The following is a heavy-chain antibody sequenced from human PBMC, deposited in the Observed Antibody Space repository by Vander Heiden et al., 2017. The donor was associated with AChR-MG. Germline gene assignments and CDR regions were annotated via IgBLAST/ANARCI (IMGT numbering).Heavy chain of an antibody. CDR1: GYPFPSYV. J-gene: IGHJ5*02. CDR3: ARTIFGGHGFDP. CDR2: ISAYNGNT. D-gene: IGHD3-3*01. V-gene: IGHV1-18*01. Sequence: QVQLVQSGAEVKKPGSSVKVSGKAPGYPFPSYVISWVRQAPGQGLEWMGWISAYNGNTNYAQKLQGRVTMTTDTSTSTAYMELRSLRSDDTAVYYCARTIFGGHGFDPWGQGTLVTVSS.